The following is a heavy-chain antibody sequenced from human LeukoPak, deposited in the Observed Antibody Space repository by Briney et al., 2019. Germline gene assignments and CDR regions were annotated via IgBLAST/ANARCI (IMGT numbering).Heavy chain of an antibody. V-gene: IGHV4-61*01. CDR1: GGSISSGSYY. Sequence: TLSLTCTVSGGSISSGSYYWSWIRQPPGKGLEWIGYIHYSGSTNYNPSLKSRVTISVDTSKNQFSLKLSSVTTADTAVYYCARAALVGATLFDWGQGTLVTVSS. D-gene: IGHD1-26*01. CDR3: ARAALVGATLFD. J-gene: IGHJ4*02. CDR2: IHYSGST.